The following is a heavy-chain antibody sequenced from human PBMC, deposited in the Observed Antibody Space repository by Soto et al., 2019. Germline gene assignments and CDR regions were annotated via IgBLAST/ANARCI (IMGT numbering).Heavy chain of an antibody. J-gene: IGHJ6*02. V-gene: IGHV1-8*01. D-gene: IGHD3-16*01. CDR1: GYTFTSYD. CDR2: MNPNSGNT. Sequence: QVQLVQSGAEVKKPGASVKVSCKGSGYTFTSYDINWVRQATGQGLEWMGWMNPNSGNTGYAQKFQGRVTMTRNTSISTAYMELSSLRSEDTAVYYCARGMNRGDHYYYYGMDVWGQGTTVTVSS. CDR3: ARGMNRGDHYYYYGMDV.